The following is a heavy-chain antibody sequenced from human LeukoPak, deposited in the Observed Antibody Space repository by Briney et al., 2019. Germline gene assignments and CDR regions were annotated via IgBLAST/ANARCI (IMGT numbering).Heavy chain of an antibody. J-gene: IGHJ3*02. CDR1: GGSISSYY. CDR3: ARVGYSYGPQSDAFDI. V-gene: IGHV4-59*12. Sequence: SETLSLTCTVSGGSISSYYWSWIRQPPGKGLEWIGYIYYSGSTNYNPSLKSRVTISVDTSKNQFSLKLSSVTAADTAVYYCARVGYSYGPQSDAFDIWGQGTMVTVSS. D-gene: IGHD5-18*01. CDR2: IYYSGST.